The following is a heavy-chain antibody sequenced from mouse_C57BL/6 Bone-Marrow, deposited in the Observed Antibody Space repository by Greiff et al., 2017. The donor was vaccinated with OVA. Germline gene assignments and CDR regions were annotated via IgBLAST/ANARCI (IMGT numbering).Heavy chain of an antibody. J-gene: IGHJ3*01. CDR1: GFTFSSYA. CDR3: ARDSTMVTTEFAY. Sequence: EVKLQESGGGLVKPGGSLKLSCAASGFTFSSYAMSWVRQTPEKRLEWVATISDGGSYTYYPDNVKGRFTISRDNAKNNLYLQMSHLKSEDTAMYYCARDSTMVTTEFAYWGQGTLVTVSA. CDR2: ISDGGSYT. D-gene: IGHD2-2*01. V-gene: IGHV5-4*01.